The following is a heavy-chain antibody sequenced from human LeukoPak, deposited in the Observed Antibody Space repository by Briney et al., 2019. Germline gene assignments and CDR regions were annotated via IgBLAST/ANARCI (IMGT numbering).Heavy chain of an antibody. CDR1: GYTFTTYY. CDR2: ISAYNGNT. Sequence: ASVKVSCKASGYTFTTYYITWVRQAPGQGLEWMGWISAYNGNTKYAQKFQGRVTMTTDTSTSTAYMELRNLRSDDTAMYYCARDWEIRKADYWGQGTLVTVSS. V-gene: IGHV1-18*01. J-gene: IGHJ4*02. D-gene: IGHD1-26*01. CDR3: ARDWEIRKADY.